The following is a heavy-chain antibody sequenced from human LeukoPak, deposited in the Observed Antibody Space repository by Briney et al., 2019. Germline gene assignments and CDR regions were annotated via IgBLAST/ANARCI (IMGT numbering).Heavy chain of an antibody. D-gene: IGHD3-22*01. V-gene: IGHV3-21*01. CDR3: ARDLSITMIVVATRHDAFDI. CDR1: GFTFSSYS. CDR2: ISSSSSYI. Sequence: GGSLRLSCAASGFTFSSYSMNWVRQAPGKGLEWVSSISSSSSYIYYADSEKGRFTISRDNAKNSLYLQMNSLRAEDTAVYYCARDLSITMIVVATRHDAFDIWGQGTMVTVSS. J-gene: IGHJ3*02.